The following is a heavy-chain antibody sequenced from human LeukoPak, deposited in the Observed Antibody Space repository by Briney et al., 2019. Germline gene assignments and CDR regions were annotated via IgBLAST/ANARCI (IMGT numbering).Heavy chain of an antibody. CDR3: ARDDTSSWYQEY. V-gene: IGHV3-21*05. CDR1: GFTFSSYA. CDR2: IKSNI. Sequence: PGGSLRLSCAASGFTFSSYAMSWVRQAPGKGLEWVSYIKSNIYYADSVKGRFTISRDNAKSLLYLQMNSLTAEDTAVYYCARDDTSSWYQEYWGQGTLVTVSS. D-gene: IGHD6-13*01. J-gene: IGHJ4*02.